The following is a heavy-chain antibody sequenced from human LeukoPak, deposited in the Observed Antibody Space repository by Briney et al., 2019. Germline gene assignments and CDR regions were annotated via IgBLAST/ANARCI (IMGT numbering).Heavy chain of an antibody. CDR1: GGTFSSYA. V-gene: IGHV1-69*05. CDR3: ARGLLDYYYYMDV. D-gene: IGHD2-15*01. Sequence: SVKVSCKASGGTFSSYAISWVRQAPGQGLEWVGGIIPIFGTANYAQKFQGRVTITTDESTSTAYMELSSLRSEDTAVYYCARGLLDYYYYMDVWGKGTTVTVSS. CDR2: IIPIFGTA. J-gene: IGHJ6*03.